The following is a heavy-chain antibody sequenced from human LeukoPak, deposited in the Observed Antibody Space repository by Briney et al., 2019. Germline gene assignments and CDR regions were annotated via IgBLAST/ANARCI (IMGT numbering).Heavy chain of an antibody. V-gene: IGHV4-61*02. CDR2: IYTSGST. CDR3: ARVASDYYYYYMDV. J-gene: IGHJ6*03. CDR1: GGSISSGSYY. Sequence: SQTLSLTCTVSGGSISSGSYYGRWVRQPAGTGLEWLGRIYTSGSTNYNPSLKSRVTISVDTSKNQFSLKLSSVTAADTAVYYCARVASDYYYYYMDVWGKGTTVTVSS.